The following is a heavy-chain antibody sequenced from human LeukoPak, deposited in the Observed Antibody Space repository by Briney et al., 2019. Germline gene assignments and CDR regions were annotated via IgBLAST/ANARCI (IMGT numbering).Heavy chain of an antibody. CDR1: GFTFSNYW. CDR2: ISGSGGST. Sequence: PGGSLRLSCAASGFTFSNYWMSWVRQAPGKGLEWVSAISGSGGSTYYADSVKGRFTISRDNSKNTLYLQMNSLRAEDTAVYYCTRGLWPGWFDPWGQGTLVTVSS. V-gene: IGHV3-23*01. J-gene: IGHJ5*02. CDR3: TRGLWPGWFDP. D-gene: IGHD2/OR15-2a*01.